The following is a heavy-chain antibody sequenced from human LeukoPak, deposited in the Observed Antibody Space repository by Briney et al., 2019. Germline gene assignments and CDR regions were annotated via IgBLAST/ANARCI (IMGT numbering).Heavy chain of an antibody. D-gene: IGHD3-10*01. J-gene: IGHJ4*02. CDR1: GGSISSGGYY. CDR3: ARGPHGHQLLWFGESLGSFDY. Sequence: PSETLSLTCTVSGGSISSGGYYWSWIRQHPGKGLEWIGYIYYSGSTYYNPSLKSRVTISVDTSKNQFSLKLSSVTAADTAVYYCARGPHGHQLLWFGESLGSFDYWGQGTLVTVSS. V-gene: IGHV4-31*03. CDR2: IYYSGST.